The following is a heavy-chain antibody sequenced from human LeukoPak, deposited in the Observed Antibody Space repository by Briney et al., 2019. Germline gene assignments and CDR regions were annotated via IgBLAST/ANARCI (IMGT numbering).Heavy chain of an antibody. CDR3: ARATVPATESHAFDI. CDR1: GFTFSSYW. V-gene: IGHV3-30*03. J-gene: IGHJ3*02. CDR2: ISYDGSNK. Sequence: GGSLRLSCAASGFTFSSYWMSWVRQAPGKGLEWVAVISYDGSNKYYADSVKGRFTISRDNSKNTLYLQMNSLRAEDTAVYYCARATVPATESHAFDIWGQGTMVTVSS. D-gene: IGHD2-2*01.